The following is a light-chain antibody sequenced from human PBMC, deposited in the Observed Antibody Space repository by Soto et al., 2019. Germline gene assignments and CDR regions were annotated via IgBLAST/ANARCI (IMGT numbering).Light chain of an antibody. CDR2: EAS. CDR3: QQSYNAPPT. V-gene: IGKV1-39*01. Sequence: DIQMTQSPPSLSASVGDRVTISCRASQSISSYLNWYQQKPGKAPKLLIYEASTLQSGVPSRFSGSGSGTDFTLTISGLQPEDSATYFCQQSYNAPPTFGQGTKVEIK. J-gene: IGKJ1*01. CDR1: QSISSY.